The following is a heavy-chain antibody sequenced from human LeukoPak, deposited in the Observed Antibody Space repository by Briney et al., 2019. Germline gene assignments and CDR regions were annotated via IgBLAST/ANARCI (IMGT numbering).Heavy chain of an antibody. D-gene: IGHD3-22*01. V-gene: IGHV1-2*02. Sequence: ASVKISCKASRYTLTGYYMHWVRQAPGKGLEWVGWINPNSGGTNYAQKFQGRVTMTRDTSISTAYMELSRLRSDDTAVDYCASSYYDRSGYLGQVGWGQGTLVTVSS. CDR3: ASSYYDRSGYLGQVG. CDR1: RYTLTGYY. J-gene: IGHJ4*02. CDR2: INPNSGGT.